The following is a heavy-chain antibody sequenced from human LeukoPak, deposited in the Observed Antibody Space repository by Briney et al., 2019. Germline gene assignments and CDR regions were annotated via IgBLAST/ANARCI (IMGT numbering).Heavy chain of an antibody. V-gene: IGHV4-59*01. Sequence: SETLSLTCTVSGGSISSYYWSWIRQPPGKGLEWIGYIYYSGSTNYNPSLKSRVTISVDTSKNQFSLKLSSVTAADTAVYYCARERRPYGMDVWGQGTTVTVSS. CDR1: GGSISSYY. J-gene: IGHJ6*02. CDR3: ARERRPYGMDV. CDR2: IYYSGST.